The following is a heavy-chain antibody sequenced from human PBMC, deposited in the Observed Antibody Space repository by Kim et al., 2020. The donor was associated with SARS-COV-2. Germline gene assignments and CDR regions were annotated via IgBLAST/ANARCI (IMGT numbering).Heavy chain of an antibody. D-gene: IGHD4-17*01. Sequence: SETLSLTCAVYGESFSGYYWSWIRQPPGKGLEWIGEINHSGSTNYNPSLKSRVTISVDTSKNQFSLKLSSVTVADTAVYYCARGRTTVTTVRLFDYWGQGTLVTVSS. V-gene: IGHV4-34*01. CDR1: GESFSGYY. CDR3: ARGRTTVTTVRLFDY. J-gene: IGHJ4*02. CDR2: INHSGST.